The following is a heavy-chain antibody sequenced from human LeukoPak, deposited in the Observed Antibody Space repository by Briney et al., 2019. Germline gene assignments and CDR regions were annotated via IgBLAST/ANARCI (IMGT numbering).Heavy chain of an antibody. CDR1: GFTFSSYS. CDR3: ARDRGYCSSTSCYAWDY. CDR2: ISSSSSYI. V-gene: IGHV3-21*01. D-gene: IGHD2-2*01. J-gene: IGHJ4*02. Sequence: GGSLRLSCTASGFTFSSYSMNWVPQAPGKGLEWVSSISSSSSYIYYAGSVKGRFTISRDNAKNSLYLQMNSLRAEDTAVYYCARDRGYCSSTSCYAWDYWGQGTLVTVSS.